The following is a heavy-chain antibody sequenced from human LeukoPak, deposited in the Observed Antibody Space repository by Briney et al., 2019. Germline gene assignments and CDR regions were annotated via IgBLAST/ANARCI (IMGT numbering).Heavy chain of an antibody. J-gene: IGHJ4*02. CDR3: ARRGLYYYGSGSFPRGPYFDY. V-gene: IGHV4-34*01. CDR1: GGSFSGYY. Sequence: KPSETLSLTCAVYGGSFSGYYWSWIRQPPGKGLEWIGEINHSGSTNYNPSLKSRVTISVDTSKNQFSLKLSSVTAADTAVYYCARRGLYYYGSGSFPRGPYFDYWGQGTLVTVSS. D-gene: IGHD3-10*01. CDR2: INHSGST.